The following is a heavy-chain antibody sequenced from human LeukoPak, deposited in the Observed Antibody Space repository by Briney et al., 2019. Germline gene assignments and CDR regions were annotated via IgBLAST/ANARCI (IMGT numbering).Heavy chain of an antibody. Sequence: SVKVSCKASGGTFSSYAISWVRQAPGQGLEWMGGIIPIFGTANCAQKFQGRVTIIADESTSTAYMELSSLRSEDTAVYYCARYRLSDCSSTSCYGPFDYWGQGTLVTVSS. V-gene: IGHV1-69*13. D-gene: IGHD2-2*01. CDR1: GGTFSSYA. CDR3: ARYRLSDCSSTSCYGPFDY. CDR2: IIPIFGTA. J-gene: IGHJ4*02.